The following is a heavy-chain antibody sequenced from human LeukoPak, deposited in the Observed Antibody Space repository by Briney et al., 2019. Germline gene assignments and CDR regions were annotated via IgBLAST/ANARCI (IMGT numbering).Heavy chain of an antibody. D-gene: IGHD3-22*01. CDR2: INPNSGGT. CDR1: GYTFTGYY. CDR3: ATYYYDSSAYDPFDY. V-gene: IGHV1-2*02. Sequence: ASVKVSCKASGYTFTGYYMHWVRQAPGQGLEWMGWINPNSGGTNYAQKFQGRVTMTRDTSISTAYMELRSLRSDDTALYYCATYYYDSSAYDPFDYWGQGTLVTVSS. J-gene: IGHJ4*02.